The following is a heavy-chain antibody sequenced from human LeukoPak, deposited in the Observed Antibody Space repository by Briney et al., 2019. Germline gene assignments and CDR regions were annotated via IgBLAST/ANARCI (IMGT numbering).Heavy chain of an antibody. Sequence: GASVKVSCKASGYSFISSGISWVRQAPGQGLEWMGWIDPYNVNRNYVQKFQGRVTMTTDTSTTTAYMELGSLTSDDTGVYYCARDKGEYDNAFDYWGQGTLVTVSS. CDR2: IDPYNVNR. D-gene: IGHD3-16*01. J-gene: IGHJ4*02. CDR1: GYSFISSG. CDR3: ARDKGEYDNAFDY. V-gene: IGHV1-18*01.